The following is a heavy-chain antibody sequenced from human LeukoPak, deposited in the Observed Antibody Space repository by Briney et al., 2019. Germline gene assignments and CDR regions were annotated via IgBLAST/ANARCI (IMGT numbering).Heavy chain of an antibody. Sequence: ASVKVSCKASGYTFTSYDINWVRQATGQGLEWMGWMNPNSGNTGYAQKHQGRVTMTRDTSISTAYMELSSLACEDTAVYYCARVPSYNGGEGFYFYGLDVWGHGTTVTVSS. D-gene: IGHD2-21*01. CDR2: MNPNSGNT. CDR3: ARVPSYNGGEGFYFYGLDV. CDR1: GYTFTSYD. V-gene: IGHV1-8*01. J-gene: IGHJ6*02.